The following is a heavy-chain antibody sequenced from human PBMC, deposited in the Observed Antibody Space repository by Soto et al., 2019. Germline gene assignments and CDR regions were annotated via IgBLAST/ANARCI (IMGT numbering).Heavy chain of an antibody. CDR2: IVVGSGNT. Sequence: SVKVSCKASGFTFTSAAVQWLRQSRGQRLEWIGWIVVGSGNTNYAQKFQERVTITRDMSTSTAYMELSSLRSEDTAVYYCAAGGGSSSWFDPWDQGTLVTVSS. D-gene: IGHD6-13*01. CDR3: AAGGGSSSWFDP. CDR1: GFTFTSAA. J-gene: IGHJ5*02. V-gene: IGHV1-58*01.